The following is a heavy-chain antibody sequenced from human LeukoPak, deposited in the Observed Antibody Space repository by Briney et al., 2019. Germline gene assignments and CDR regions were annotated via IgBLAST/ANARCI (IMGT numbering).Heavy chain of an antibody. V-gene: IGHV4-4*07. CDR3: ARDSVGMMRDGISD. Sequence: SETLSLTCTVSGGSISSYYWSWIRQPAGKGLEWIGRIYTSGSTNYNPSLKSRVTMSVDTSKNQFSLQLSSVTAADTAVYYCARDSVGMMRDGISDWGQGTLVTVSS. D-gene: IGHD3-3*02. CDR2: IYTSGST. CDR1: GGSISSYY. J-gene: IGHJ4*02.